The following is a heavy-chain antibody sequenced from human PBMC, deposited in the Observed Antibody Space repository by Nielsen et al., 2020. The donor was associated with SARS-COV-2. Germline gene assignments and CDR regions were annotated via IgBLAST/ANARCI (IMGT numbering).Heavy chain of an antibody. V-gene: IGHV3-23*01. Sequence: GESLKISCAASGFSFSAYAMTWARQAPGKGLEWVSTVSGSGGTTYSADSVKGRFTISRDNHKNTVSLQLDSLRPDDTAVYFCAKDAFGDYEAECFHHWGQGTLVTVSS. CDR1: GFSFSAYA. CDR2: VSGSGGTT. CDR3: AKDAFGDYEAECFHH. D-gene: IGHD4-17*01. J-gene: IGHJ1*01.